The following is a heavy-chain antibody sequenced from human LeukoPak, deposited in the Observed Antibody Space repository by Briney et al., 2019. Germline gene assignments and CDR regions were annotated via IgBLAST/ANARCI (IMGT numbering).Heavy chain of an antibody. V-gene: IGHV3-64*01. D-gene: IGHD6-13*01. Sequence: PGGSLRLSCAASGFTFSSYAMHWVRQAPGKGLEYVSAISSNGGSTYYANSVKGRFTISRDNSKNTLYLQMGSLRAEDMAVYYCARQGHRALIYSSSWSDYWGQGTLVTVSS. J-gene: IGHJ4*02. CDR1: GFTFSSYA. CDR2: ISSNGGST. CDR3: ARQGHRALIYSSSWSDY.